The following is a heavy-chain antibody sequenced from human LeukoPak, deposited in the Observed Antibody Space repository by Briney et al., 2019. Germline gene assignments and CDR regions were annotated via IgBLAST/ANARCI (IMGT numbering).Heavy chain of an antibody. V-gene: IGHV1-8*01. J-gene: IGHJ6*03. D-gene: IGHD1-7*01. CDR1: GYTFSYYD. Sequence: ASVTVSCKASGYTFSYYDINWVRQATGQGLEWMGWMNPNSGNTGYAQKFQGRVTMTRNTSITTAYMEMSSLTSEDTAVYYCARGPYNWNYALYYYYMDVWGKGTTVTVSS. CDR2: MNPNSGNT. CDR3: ARGPYNWNYALYYYYMDV.